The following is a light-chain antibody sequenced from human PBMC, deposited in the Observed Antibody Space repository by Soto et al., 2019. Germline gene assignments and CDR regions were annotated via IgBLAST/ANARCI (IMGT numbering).Light chain of an antibody. J-gene: IGLJ1*01. Sequence: QSALPQPRSVSGSPGQSVSISCTGTSSDVGGYTYVSWYQQHPGKAPKVMIYDVSKRPSGVPDRFSGSKSGNTASLTISGLQSEDEADYYCCSYAGRYTYVFGTGTKATVL. V-gene: IGLV2-11*01. CDR1: SSDVGGYTY. CDR2: DVS. CDR3: CSYAGRYTYV.